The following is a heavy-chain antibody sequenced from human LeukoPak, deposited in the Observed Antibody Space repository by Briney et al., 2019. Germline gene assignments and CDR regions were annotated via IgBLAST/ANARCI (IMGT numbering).Heavy chain of an antibody. D-gene: IGHD1-26*01. V-gene: IGHV1-2*02. J-gene: IGHJ3*02. Sequence: SVKVSCKASGYTFTGYYIYWVRQAPGQGLEWMGWINPNTGGGTNYAQKFQGRVTMTRDTPISTVYMELSRLTSDDAAVYYCARDRGSYFHDAFDIWGQGKMVTVSS. CDR3: ARDRGSYFHDAFDI. CDR1: GYTFTGYY. CDR2: INPNTGGGT.